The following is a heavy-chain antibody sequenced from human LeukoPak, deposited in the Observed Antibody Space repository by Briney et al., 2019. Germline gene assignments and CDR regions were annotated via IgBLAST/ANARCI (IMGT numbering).Heavy chain of an antibody. CDR1: GFTFSSYS. Sequence: GGSLRLSCAASGFTFSSYSMNWVRQAPGKGLEWVSSISSSSSYIYYADSVKGRFTISRDNAKNSLYLQMNSLRAEDTAVYYCARDPQYDLLTGDYGMDVWGQGTPVTVSS. CDR2: ISSSSSYI. CDR3: ARDPQYDLLTGDYGMDV. J-gene: IGHJ6*02. D-gene: IGHD3-9*01. V-gene: IGHV3-21*01.